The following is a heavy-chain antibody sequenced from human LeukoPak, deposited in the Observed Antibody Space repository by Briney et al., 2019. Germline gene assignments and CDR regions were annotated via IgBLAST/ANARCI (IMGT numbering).Heavy chain of an antibody. J-gene: IGHJ5*02. CDR1: GFSFSSHA. CDR2: IWYDGSNT. V-gene: IGHV3-33*01. Sequence: GGSLRLSCEASGFSFSSHAMQWVRQAPGKGLEWVALIWYDGSNTYYADSVQGRFTISRDNSKNTLYLQMNSLRAEDTAIYYCARDTGNHPNNWLDPWCQGTLVTVSS. D-gene: IGHD1-14*01. CDR3: ARDTGNHPNNWLDP.